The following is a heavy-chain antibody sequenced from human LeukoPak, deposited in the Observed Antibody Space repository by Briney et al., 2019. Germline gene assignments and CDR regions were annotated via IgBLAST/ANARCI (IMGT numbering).Heavy chain of an antibody. Sequence: PSETLSLTCTVSGGSISDYYWTWIRQSPGTGLEWIGYMDYSGSTAYNPSLKSRVTISIDTSKKQFSLELSSVTAADTAIYFCARRKRGSGGPFDYWGQGTLVTVSS. CDR2: MDYSGST. D-gene: IGHD6-19*01. V-gene: IGHV4-59*08. CDR1: GGSISDYY. CDR3: ARRKRGSGGPFDY. J-gene: IGHJ4*02.